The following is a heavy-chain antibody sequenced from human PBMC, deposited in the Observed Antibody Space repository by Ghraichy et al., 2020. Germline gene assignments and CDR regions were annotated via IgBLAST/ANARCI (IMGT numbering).Heavy chain of an antibody. D-gene: IGHD3-10*01. V-gene: IGHV1-2*02. J-gene: IGHJ4*02. CDR2: INPNSGGT. CDR1: GYTFTGYY. Sequence: ATVKVSCKASGYTFTGYYMHWVRQAPGQGLEWMGWINPNSGGTNYAQKFQGRVTMTRDTSISTAYMELSRLRSDDTAVYYCARDRRVRGHTDYWGQGTLVTVSS. CDR3: ARDRRVRGHTDY.